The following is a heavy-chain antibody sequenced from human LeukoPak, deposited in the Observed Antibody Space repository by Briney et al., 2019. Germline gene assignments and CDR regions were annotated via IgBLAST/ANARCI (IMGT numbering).Heavy chain of an antibody. CDR2: IYTSGST. J-gene: IGHJ4*02. V-gene: IGHV4-61*02. Sequence: SQTLSLTCTVSGGSISSGSYYWSWIRQPAGKGLEWIGRIYTSGSTNYNPSLKSRVTISVDTSKNPFSLKLSSVTAADTAVYYCARGRRPYYFDYWGQGTLVTVSS. CDR3: ARGRRPYYFDY. CDR1: GGSISSGSYY.